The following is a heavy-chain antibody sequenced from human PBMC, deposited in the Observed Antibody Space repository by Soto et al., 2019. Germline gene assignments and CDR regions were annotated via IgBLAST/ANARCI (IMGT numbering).Heavy chain of an antibody. J-gene: IGHJ3*02. V-gene: IGHV1-18*01. D-gene: IGHD2-2*01. CDR2: ISAYNGNT. Sequence: ASVKVSCKASGYTFTSYGISWVRQAPGQGLEWMGWISAYNGNTNNAQKLQGRVTMTTDTSISTAYMELSRLRSDDTAVYYCARYPGYCSSTSCPGGAFDIWGQGTMVTVS. CDR3: ARYPGYCSSTSCPGGAFDI. CDR1: GYTFTSYG.